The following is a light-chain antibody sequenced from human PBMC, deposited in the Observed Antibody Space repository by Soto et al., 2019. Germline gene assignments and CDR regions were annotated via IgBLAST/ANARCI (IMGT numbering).Light chain of an antibody. V-gene: IGKV3-20*01. J-gene: IGKJ1*01. CDR3: QQYGSSPPWT. CDR1: QSVSSSY. Sequence: EIVLTQSPGTLSLSPGERATLSCRASQSVSSSYLAWYQQKPGQAPRLLIYGASSRSTGIPDRFSGSWSGTDFTITISRLEPEDFAVYYCQQYGSSPPWTFGQGTKVEIK. CDR2: GAS.